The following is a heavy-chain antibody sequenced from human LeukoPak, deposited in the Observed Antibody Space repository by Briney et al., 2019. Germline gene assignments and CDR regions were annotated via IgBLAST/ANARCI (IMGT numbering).Heavy chain of an antibody. CDR2: INPNSGGT. Sequence: ASVKVSCKASGYTFTGHYMHWVRQAPGQGLEWMGWINPNSGGTDYALKFQGRVTMTRDTSISTAYMELTGLRSDDTAVYYCARSSIGLGFFDYWGQGTLVTVSS. CDR3: ARSSIGLGFFDY. J-gene: IGHJ4*02. CDR1: GYTFTGHY. V-gene: IGHV1-2*02. D-gene: IGHD2/OR15-2a*01.